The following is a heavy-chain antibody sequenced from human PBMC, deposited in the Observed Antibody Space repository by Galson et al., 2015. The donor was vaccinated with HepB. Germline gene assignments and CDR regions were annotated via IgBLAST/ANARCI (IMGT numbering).Heavy chain of an antibody. CDR3: SYSNYYYGMDV. V-gene: IGHV3-15*01. D-gene: IGHD1-26*01. J-gene: IGHJ6*02. CDR2: IKSQTDGGTT. CDR1: GFTFSNAW. Sequence: SLRLSCAASGFTFSNAWMSWVRQAPGKGLGWVGRIKSQTDGGTTDYAAPVKGRFTISRDDSKNTVYLQMNSLKTEDTAVYYCSYSNYYYGMDVWGQGTTVTVSS.